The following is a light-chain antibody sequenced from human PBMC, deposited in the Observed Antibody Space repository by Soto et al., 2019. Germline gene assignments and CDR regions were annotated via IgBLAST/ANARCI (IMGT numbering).Light chain of an antibody. CDR2: GAS. J-gene: IGKJ1*01. V-gene: IGKV3-20*01. CDR1: LTVRDNY. CDR3: QQYSMSPLT. Sequence: EIVLTHSPDTLSLSPGERATLSCRASLTVRDNYLAWYQQKAGQAPRLVIYGASTRATGIPDRFSASGSGTDVSLTISGLEPEDFAVYYCQQYSMSPLTFXQGTKADIK.